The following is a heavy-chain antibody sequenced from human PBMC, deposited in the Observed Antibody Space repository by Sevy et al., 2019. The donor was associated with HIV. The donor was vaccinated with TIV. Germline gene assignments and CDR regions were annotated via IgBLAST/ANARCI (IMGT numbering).Heavy chain of an antibody. J-gene: IGHJ6*02. D-gene: IGHD6-19*01. CDR1: GFTFSSYA. CDR3: ARVAGTGYYYGMDV. V-gene: IGHV3-30-3*01. Sequence: GGSLRLSCAASGFTFSSYAMHWVRQAPGKGLEWVAVISYDGSNKYYGDSVKGRFTISRDNSKNTLYLQMNSLRAEDTAVYYCARVAGTGYYYGMDVWGQGTTVTVSS. CDR2: ISYDGSNK.